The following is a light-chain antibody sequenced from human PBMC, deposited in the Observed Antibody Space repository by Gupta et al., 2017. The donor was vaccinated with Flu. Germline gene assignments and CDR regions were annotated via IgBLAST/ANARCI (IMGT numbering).Light chain of an antibody. J-gene: IGKJ4*01. Sequence: TLSLSPGKTSTLSCRPIQSIRNYLACYQQKPGQAPRLLIYDASYRAICIPAKFISSSAGGDFTLTITSLVPDDFAVYYCQLRGNWPPGGTFGGGTKVEI. CDR2: DAS. V-gene: IGKV3-11*02. CDR3: QLRGNWPPGGT. CDR1: QSIRNY.